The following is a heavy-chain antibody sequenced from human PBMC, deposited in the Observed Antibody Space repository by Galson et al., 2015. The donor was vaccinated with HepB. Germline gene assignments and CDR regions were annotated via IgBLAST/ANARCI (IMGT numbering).Heavy chain of an antibody. J-gene: IGHJ6*02. CDR2: ISNDGSVK. Sequence: SLRLSCAASRFTFTRYGMHWVRQAPGKGLEWLAFISNDGSVKHNANSVKGRFTISSDNSRNTLYLQMNSLRPEDTAVYYCAKDWIASARAGWGIDGWGQGTTVTVSS. D-gene: IGHD6-25*01. V-gene: IGHV3-30*18. CDR1: RFTFTRYG. CDR3: AKDWIASARAGWGIDG.